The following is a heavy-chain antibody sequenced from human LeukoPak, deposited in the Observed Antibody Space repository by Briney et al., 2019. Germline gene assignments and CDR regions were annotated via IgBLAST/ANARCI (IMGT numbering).Heavy chain of an antibody. CDR3: AGSVDTAMVMPFDY. Sequence: SETLSLTCTVSGGSISSSPCYWGWIRQPPGKGLEWIGSIYYSGTTHYSPSLESRVTISVDTSKNLFSLKLSSVTAADTAVYYCAGSVDTAMVMPFDYWGQGTLVTVSS. J-gene: IGHJ4*02. D-gene: IGHD5-18*01. CDR2: IYYSGTT. V-gene: IGHV4-39*01. CDR1: GGSISSSPCY.